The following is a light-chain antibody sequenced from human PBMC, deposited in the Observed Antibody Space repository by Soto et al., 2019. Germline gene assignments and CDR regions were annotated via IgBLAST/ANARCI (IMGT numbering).Light chain of an antibody. CDR1: SSNIGSNT. J-gene: IGLJ1*01. CDR3: AAWDDSLNGYV. Sequence: QSVLTQPSSASGTPGQRVTISCSGSSSNIGSNTVNWYQQLPGTAPKLLIHANNQRPSGVPDRFSGSKSGTSASLAISWLQSEEADYYCAAWDDSLNGYVFGTGTKVT. CDR2: ANN. V-gene: IGLV1-44*01.